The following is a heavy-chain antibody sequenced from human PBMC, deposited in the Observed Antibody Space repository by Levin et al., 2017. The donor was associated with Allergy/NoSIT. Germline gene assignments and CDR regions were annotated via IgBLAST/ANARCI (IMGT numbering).Heavy chain of an antibody. V-gene: IGHV3-23*01. CDR3: ARSPTTDF. CDR2: VSSSGAYT. Sequence: GGSLRLSCAASGFTFSSYAMSWVRQAPGKGLEWVSAVSSSGAYTYYADSVKGRFTISRDNSKNTVYLQMTSLRAEDTAVYWCARSPTTDFWGQGTLVTVSS. J-gene: IGHJ4*02. CDR1: GFTFSSYA. D-gene: IGHD1-1*01.